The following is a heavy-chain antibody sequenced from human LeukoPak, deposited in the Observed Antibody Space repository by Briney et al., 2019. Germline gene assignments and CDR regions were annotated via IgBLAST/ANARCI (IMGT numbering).Heavy chain of an antibody. V-gene: IGHV1-2*04. Sequence: GASVKVSCKASGYTFTGYYMLWVRQAPGQGLEWMGWINPNSGGTNYAQKFQGWVTMTRDTSISTAYMELSRLRSDDTAVYYCARESYCSGGSCYSGWFDPWGQGTLVTVSS. D-gene: IGHD2-15*01. CDR2: INPNSGGT. CDR3: ARESYCSGGSCYSGWFDP. J-gene: IGHJ5*02. CDR1: GYTFTGYY.